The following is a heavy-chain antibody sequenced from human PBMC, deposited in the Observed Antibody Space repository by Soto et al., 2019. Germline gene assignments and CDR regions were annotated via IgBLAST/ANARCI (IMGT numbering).Heavy chain of an antibody. CDR2: SIPIFGTA. J-gene: IGHJ6*02. CDR1: GGTFSSYA. D-gene: IGHD5-18*01. CDR3: AREPVNGYSYGRPYYYYGMDV. Sequence: QVQLVQSGAEVKKPGSSVKVSCKASGGTFSSYAISWVRQAPGQGLEWMGGSIPIFGTANNAPKFQGRVTIAADKSTSTAYIELSSMRSGDTAVYYCAREPVNGYSYGRPYYYYGMDVWGQGTTVTVSS. V-gene: IGHV1-69*06.